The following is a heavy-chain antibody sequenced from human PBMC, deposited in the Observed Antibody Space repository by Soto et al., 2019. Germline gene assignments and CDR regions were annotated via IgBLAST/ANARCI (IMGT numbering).Heavy chain of an antibody. J-gene: IGHJ4*02. CDR1: GGSIGSYY. CDR2: IYYSGST. Sequence: QVQLQESGPGLVKPSETLSLTCSVSGGSIGSYYWSWIRQPPGKGLEWIGYIYYSGSTNYNPSLKSRVTTSVDTSKNQCSLKLSSVTAADTAVYYCARGGWRQIDYWGQGTLVTVSS. V-gene: IGHV4-59*08. CDR3: ARGGWRQIDY. D-gene: IGHD3-3*01.